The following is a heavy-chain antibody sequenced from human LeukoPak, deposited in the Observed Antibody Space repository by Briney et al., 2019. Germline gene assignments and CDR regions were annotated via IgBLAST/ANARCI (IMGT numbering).Heavy chain of an antibody. CDR2: INSDGSGT. CDR3: ARAEYYYDSSGYVHFDY. Sequence: LTGGSLRLSCAASGFTFSSYWMHWVRQAPGKGLVWVSRINSDGSGTSYADSVKGRFTISRDNAKNTLYLQMNSLRAEDTAVYYCARAEYYYDSSGYVHFDYWGQGTLVTVSS. D-gene: IGHD3-22*01. CDR1: GFTFSSYW. V-gene: IGHV3-74*01. J-gene: IGHJ4*02.